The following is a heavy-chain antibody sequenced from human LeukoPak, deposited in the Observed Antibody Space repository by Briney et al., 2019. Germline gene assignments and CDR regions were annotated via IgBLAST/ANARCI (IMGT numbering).Heavy chain of an antibody. J-gene: IGHJ4*02. V-gene: IGHV3-48*03. CDR1: GFTSSNYE. D-gene: IGHD6-13*01. CDR2: ISSSGSTM. Sequence: GGSLRLSCAASGFTSSNYELNWVRQAPGKGLEWVSYISSSGSTMHHADSVKGRFTISRDNGKNSLYLQMNSLRAEDTAVYYCAKFIAAPFYFDYWGQGTLVTVSS. CDR3: AKFIAAPFYFDY.